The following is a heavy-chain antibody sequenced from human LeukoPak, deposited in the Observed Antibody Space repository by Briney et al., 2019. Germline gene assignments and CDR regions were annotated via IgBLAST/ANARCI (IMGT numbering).Heavy chain of an antibody. Sequence: GGSLRLSCAASGFTFSNAWMSWVRQAPGKGLEWVGRIKSKTDGGTTDYAAPVKGRFTISRDDSKNTLYLQMNSLKTEDTAVYYCTTPKETTSGIDYYYYYGMDVWGQGTTVTVSS. CDR3: TTPKETTSGIDYYYYYGMDV. J-gene: IGHJ6*02. CDR2: IKSKTDGGTT. CDR1: GFTFSNAW. D-gene: IGHD6-13*01. V-gene: IGHV3-15*01.